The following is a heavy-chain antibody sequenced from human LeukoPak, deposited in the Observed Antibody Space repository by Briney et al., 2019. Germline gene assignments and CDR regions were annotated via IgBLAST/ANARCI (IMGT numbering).Heavy chain of an antibody. J-gene: IGHJ3*02. CDR2: IYYSGST. CDR1: GDSISSSSYY. Sequence: SETLSLTCTVSGDSISSSSYYWGWIRQPPGKGLEWIGSIYYSGSTYYNPSLKSLVTISVDTSKNQFSLKLSSVTAADTAVYHCARLVTRGYYDSSGRRIDAFDIWGQGTMVTVSS. CDR3: ARLVTRGYYDSSGRRIDAFDI. V-gene: IGHV4-39*07. D-gene: IGHD3-22*01.